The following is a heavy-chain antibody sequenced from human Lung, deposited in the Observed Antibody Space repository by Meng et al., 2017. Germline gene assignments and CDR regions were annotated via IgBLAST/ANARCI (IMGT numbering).Heavy chain of an antibody. Sequence: VGSGGGVVHPGRSLRLSCAASGFTFSSYGMHWVRQAPGKGLEWVAVIWYDGSNKYYADSVKGRFTISRDNSKNTLYLQMNSLRAEDTAVYYCAAGARGNAFDIWGQGTMVTVSS. V-gene: IGHV3-33*01. J-gene: IGHJ3*02. CDR1: GFTFSSYG. CDR3: AAGARGNAFDI. D-gene: IGHD3-16*01. CDR2: IWYDGSNK.